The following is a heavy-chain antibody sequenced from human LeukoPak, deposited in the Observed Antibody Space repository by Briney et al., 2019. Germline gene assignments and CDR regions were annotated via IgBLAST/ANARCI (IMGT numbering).Heavy chain of an antibody. D-gene: IGHD6-6*01. V-gene: IGHV3-30*18. CDR1: GFTFSSYG. J-gene: IGHJ4*02. Sequence: PGRSLRLSCAASGFTFSSYGMHWVRQAPGQGLEWVALISSDGSNKYYADSVKGRFTISRDNSKKTLYLQMNSLRAEDTAVYYCAKDYISSSWGDFDYWGQGTLVTVSS. CDR2: ISSDGSNK. CDR3: AKDYISSSWGDFDY.